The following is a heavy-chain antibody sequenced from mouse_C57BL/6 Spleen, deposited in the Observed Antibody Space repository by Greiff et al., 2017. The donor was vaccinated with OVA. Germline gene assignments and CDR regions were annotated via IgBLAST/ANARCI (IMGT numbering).Heavy chain of an antibody. CDR3: TRDSTMVTTRGLFDY. J-gene: IGHJ2*01. V-gene: IGHV5-9-1*02. CDR1: GFTFSSYA. Sequence: EVKLMESGEGLVKPGGSLKLSCAASGFTFSSYAMSWVRQTSEKRLEWVAYISSGGDYIYYADTVKGRFTISRDNARNTLYLQMSSLKSEDTAMYYCTRDSTMVTTRGLFDYWGQGTTLTVSS. CDR2: ISSGGDYI. D-gene: IGHD2-2*01.